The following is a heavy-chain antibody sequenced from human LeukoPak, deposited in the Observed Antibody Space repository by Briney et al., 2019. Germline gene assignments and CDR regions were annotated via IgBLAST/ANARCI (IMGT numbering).Heavy chain of an antibody. Sequence: GGSLRLSCAASGFTFSSYSMNWVRQAPGKGLEWVSSISSSSSYIYYADSVKGRFTISRDNAKNSLYLQMNSLRAEDTAVYYCVRGGGFDSSSSGYWGQGTLVTVSS. J-gene: IGHJ4*02. CDR1: GFTFSSYS. V-gene: IGHV3-21*01. D-gene: IGHD6-6*01. CDR3: VRGGGFDSSSSGY. CDR2: ISSSSSYI.